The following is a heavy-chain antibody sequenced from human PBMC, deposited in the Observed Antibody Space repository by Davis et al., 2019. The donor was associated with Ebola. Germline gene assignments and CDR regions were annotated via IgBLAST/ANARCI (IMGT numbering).Heavy chain of an antibody. Sequence: GESLKISCAASGFTVSSNYMNWVRQAPGKGLEWVSVIYSGGSTYYADSVKGRFTISRHNSKNTLYLQMNSLRAEDTAVYYCARLRGCSGGSCYSVPYGMDVWGQGTTVTVSS. V-gene: IGHV3-53*04. CDR3: ARLRGCSGGSCYSVPYGMDV. CDR1: GFTVSSNY. CDR2: IYSGGST. D-gene: IGHD2-15*01. J-gene: IGHJ6*02.